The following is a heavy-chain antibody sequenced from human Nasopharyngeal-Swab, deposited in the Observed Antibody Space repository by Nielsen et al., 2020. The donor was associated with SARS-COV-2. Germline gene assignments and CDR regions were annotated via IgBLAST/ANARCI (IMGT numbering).Heavy chain of an antibody. CDR1: GFTFSSYS. Sequence: GGSLRLSCAASGFTFSSYSMNWVRQAPGKGLEWVSSISSSSYIYYADSVKGRFTISRDNAKNSLYLQMNSLRAEDTAVYYCARPRRNYYDSSGYYPDAFDIWGQGTMVTVSS. CDR2: ISSSSYI. CDR3: ARPRRNYYDSSGYYPDAFDI. V-gene: IGHV3-21*01. J-gene: IGHJ3*02. D-gene: IGHD3-22*01.